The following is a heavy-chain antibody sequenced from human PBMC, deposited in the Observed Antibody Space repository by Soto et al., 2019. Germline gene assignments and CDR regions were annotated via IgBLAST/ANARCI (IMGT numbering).Heavy chain of an antibody. V-gene: IGHV4-59*08. CDR2: IYYSGST. Sequence: SXTLSLTCTVSGGSMSSYYWSWIRQPPGKGLEWIGYIYYSGSTNYNPSLKSRVTISVDTSKNQFSLKLTSVTAADTAVYYCARGFPTVVTVDYWGQGTLVTVSS. D-gene: IGHD4-17*01. CDR3: ARGFPTVVTVDY. CDR1: GGSMSSYY. J-gene: IGHJ4*02.